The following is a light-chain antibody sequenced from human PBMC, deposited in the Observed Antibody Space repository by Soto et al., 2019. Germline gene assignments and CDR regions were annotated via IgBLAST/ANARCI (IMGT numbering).Light chain of an antibody. CDR3: AAWDDSLKGYV. V-gene: IGLV1-36*01. CDR2: YDD. CDR1: SSNIGDNA. Sequence: SVLTQPPSVSEAPRQRVTISCSGSSSNIGDNAVNWYQQLPGKAPKLLIYYDDLLPSGVSDRFSGSKSGTSASLAISGLQSEDEADYYCAAWDDSLKGYVFGTGTKVTV. J-gene: IGLJ1*01.